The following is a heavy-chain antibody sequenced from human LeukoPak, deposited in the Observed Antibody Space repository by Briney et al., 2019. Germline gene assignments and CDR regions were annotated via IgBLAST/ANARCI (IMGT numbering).Heavy chain of an antibody. Sequence: ESGPTLVNPTQALTMTCTFSGFSLSTTGLGKGWIRQPPGKALEWLAHIYWDDDKRYITSLKSRLTITKDTSKNQVVLTMTNMDPVDTATYYCAHRRNYNWFDPWGKGTLVTVSS. CDR2: IYWDDDK. V-gene: IGHV2-5*02. D-gene: IGHD4-11*01. J-gene: IGHJ5*02. CDR1: GFSLSTTGLG. CDR3: AHRRNYNWFDP.